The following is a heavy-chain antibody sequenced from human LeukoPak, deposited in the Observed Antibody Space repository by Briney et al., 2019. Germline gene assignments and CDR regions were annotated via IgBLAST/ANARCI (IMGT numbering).Heavy chain of an antibody. Sequence: PGGSLRLSCAASGFTFDDYAMHWVRQAPGKGLEWVSGISWNSGSIGYADSVKGRFTISRDNAKNSLYLQMNSLRAEDTAVYYCARDSSDSYDKIDYWAREPWSPSP. D-gene: IGHD2-21*02. V-gene: IGHV3-9*01. CDR2: ISWNSGSI. CDR3: ARDSSDSYDKIDY. CDR1: GFTFDDYA. J-gene: IGHJ4*02.